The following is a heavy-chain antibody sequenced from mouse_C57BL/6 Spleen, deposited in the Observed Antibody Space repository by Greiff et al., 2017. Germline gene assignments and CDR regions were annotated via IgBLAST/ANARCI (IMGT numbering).Heavy chain of an antibody. D-gene: IGHD3-3*01. Sequence: QVQLQQPGAELVRPGSSVKLSCKASGYTFTSYWMDWVKQRPGQGLEWIGNIYPSDSETHYNQKFKDKATLTVDKSSSTAYMQLRSLTSEDSAVYYTVRSGWSYALDYCGQGTSLTVSS. CDR3: VRSGWSYALDY. J-gene: IGHJ4*01. CDR2: IYPSDSET. CDR1: GYTFTSYW. V-gene: IGHV1-61*01.